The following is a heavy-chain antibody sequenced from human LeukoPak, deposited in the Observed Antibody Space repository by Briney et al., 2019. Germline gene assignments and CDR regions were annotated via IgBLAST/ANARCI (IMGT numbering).Heavy chain of an antibody. V-gene: IGHV4-34*01. CDR3: ARDLYGDWGGGDY. D-gene: IGHD4-17*01. Sequence: SETLSLTCAVYGGSLSGYYWSWIRQPPGKGLEWIGEINHSGSTNYNPSLKSRVTISVDTSKNQFSLKLSSVTAADTAVYYCARDLYGDWGGGDYWGQGTLVTVSS. CDR1: GGSLSGYY. J-gene: IGHJ4*02. CDR2: INHSGST.